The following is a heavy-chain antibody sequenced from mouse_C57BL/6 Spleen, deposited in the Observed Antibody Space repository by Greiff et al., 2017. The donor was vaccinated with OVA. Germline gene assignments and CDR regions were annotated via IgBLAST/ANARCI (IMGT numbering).Heavy chain of an antibody. V-gene: IGHV1-78*01. CDR3: ARGNYYGSSSFDY. D-gene: IGHD1-1*01. CDR2: IYPRDGST. Sequence: QVQLQQSDAELVKPGASVKISCKVSGYTFTDHTIHWMKQRPEQGLEWIGYIYPRDGSTKYNAKVKGKATLTADKSSSTAYMQLNSLTSEDSAVYFCARGNYYGSSSFDYWGQGTTLTVSS. J-gene: IGHJ2*01. CDR1: GYTFTDHT.